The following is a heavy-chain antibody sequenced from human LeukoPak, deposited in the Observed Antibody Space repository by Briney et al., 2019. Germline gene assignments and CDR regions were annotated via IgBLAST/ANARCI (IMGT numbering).Heavy chain of an antibody. CDR2: ISSSSSTI. J-gene: IGHJ4*02. CDR3: ARDDFRGRTPFDY. CDR1: GFTISSYS. Sequence: GGSLRLSCAASGFTISSYSMNWVRQAPGKGLEWVSYISSSSSTIYYAGSVKGRFTISRDYAKNSLYLQMNSLRAEDTAVYYCARDDFRGRTPFDYWGQGTLVTVSS. V-gene: IGHV3-48*01. D-gene: IGHD3-10*01.